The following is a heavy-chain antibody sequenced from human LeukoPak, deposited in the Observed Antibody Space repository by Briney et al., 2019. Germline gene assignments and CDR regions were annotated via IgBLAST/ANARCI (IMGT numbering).Heavy chain of an antibody. Sequence: ASVKVSCKASGYTFTSYGISWVRQAPGQGLEWMGWISAYNGNTNYAQKLQGRVTMTTDTSTSTAYMELRSLTSDDTAVYYCARERAQGSTSCCDYWGQGTLVTVSS. CDR3: ARERAQGSTSCCDY. D-gene: IGHD2-2*01. J-gene: IGHJ4*02. V-gene: IGHV1-18*01. CDR2: ISAYNGNT. CDR1: GYTFTSYG.